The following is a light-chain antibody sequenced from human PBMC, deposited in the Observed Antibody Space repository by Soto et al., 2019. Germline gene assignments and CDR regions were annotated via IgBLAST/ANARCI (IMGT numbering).Light chain of an antibody. CDR1: QSISNW. CDR3: QQYSSRST. CDR2: DAS. J-gene: IGKJ1*01. V-gene: IGKV1-5*01. Sequence: SHMTQSPSTLPASVGDRVTITCRASQSISNWLAWYQQKPGKAPSLLIYDASSLQSGVPSRFSGSGFGTEFTLTISSLQPGDFATYYCQQYSSRSTFGQGTKVDIK.